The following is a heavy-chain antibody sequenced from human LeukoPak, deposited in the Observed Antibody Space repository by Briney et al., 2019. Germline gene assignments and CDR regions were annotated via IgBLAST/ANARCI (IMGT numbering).Heavy chain of an antibody. J-gene: IGHJ6*03. Sequence: GGSLRLTCAASGFTIRSYWMSWVRQAPGKGLEWVANIKQDGSEKYYVDSVKGRFTISRDNTKNSLYLQMNSLRAEDTAVYCCARNFQYDFYYYYMDVWGKGTTVAVSS. CDR1: GFTIRSYW. CDR2: IKQDGSEK. V-gene: IGHV3-7*01. D-gene: IGHD3-3*01. CDR3: ARNFQYDFYYYYMDV.